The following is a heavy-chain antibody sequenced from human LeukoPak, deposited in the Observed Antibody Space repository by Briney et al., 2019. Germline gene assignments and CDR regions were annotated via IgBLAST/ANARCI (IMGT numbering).Heavy chain of an antibody. V-gene: IGHV4-38-2*02. CDR2: IYHSGST. J-gene: IGHJ3*02. CDR3: ARETEAWNAFDI. CDR1: GYSISSGYY. D-gene: IGHD1-1*01. Sequence: SETLSLTCTVSGYSISSGYYWGWIRQPPGKGLEWIGSIYHSGSTYYNPSLKSRVTISVDTSKNQFSLKLSSVTAADTAVYYCARETEAWNAFDIWGQGTMVTVSS.